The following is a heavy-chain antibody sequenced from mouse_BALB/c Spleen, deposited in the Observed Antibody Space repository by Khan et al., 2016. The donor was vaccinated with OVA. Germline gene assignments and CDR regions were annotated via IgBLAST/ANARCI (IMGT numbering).Heavy chain of an antibody. Sequence: EVQLQESGPGLVKPSQSLSLTCSVTGYSFTSGYYWNWIRQFPGNRLEWMGYIRYDGSNNYNPSLKNRSSIIRDTSKNQFFLKLNSVTTEDTAKYYGTMNYYGNGYVDYWGQGTTLTVSS. J-gene: IGHJ2*01. D-gene: IGHD1-1*01. CDR2: IRYDGSN. CDR3: TMNYYGNGYVDY. CDR1: GYSFTSGYY. V-gene: IGHV3-6*02.